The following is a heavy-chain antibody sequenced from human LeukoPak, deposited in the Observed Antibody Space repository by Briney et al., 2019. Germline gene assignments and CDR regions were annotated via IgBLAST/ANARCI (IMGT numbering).Heavy chain of an antibody. CDR1: GGSISSSSYY. D-gene: IGHD3-3*01. CDR3: ARDRGFRGYDFWSGYHFDY. CDR2: IYYSGST. V-gene: IGHV4-39*07. Sequence: SETLSLTCTVSGGSISSSSYYWGWIRQPPGKGLEWIGSIYYSGSTYYNPSLKSRVTISVDTSKNQFSLKLSSVTAADTAVYYCARDRGFRGYDFWSGYHFDYWGQGTLVTVSS. J-gene: IGHJ4*02.